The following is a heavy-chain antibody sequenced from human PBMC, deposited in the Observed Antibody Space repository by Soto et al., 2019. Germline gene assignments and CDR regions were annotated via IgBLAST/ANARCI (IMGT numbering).Heavy chain of an antibody. CDR2: IIPIFGTA. CDR1: GGTFSSYA. V-gene: IGHV1-69*13. Sequence: ASVKVSCKASGGTFSSYAISWVRQAPGQGLEWMGGIIPIFGTANYAQKFQGRVTITADESTSTAYMELSSLRSEDTAVYYCARGAVEVGATARYYYYYGMDVWGQGTTVTVSS. CDR3: ARGAVEVGATARYYYYYGMDV. D-gene: IGHD1-26*01. J-gene: IGHJ6*02.